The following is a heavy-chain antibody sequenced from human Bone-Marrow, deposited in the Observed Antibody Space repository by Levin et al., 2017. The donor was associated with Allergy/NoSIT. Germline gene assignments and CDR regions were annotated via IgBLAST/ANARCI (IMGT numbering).Heavy chain of an antibody. CDR1: GYTFTSYY. Sequence: ASVKVSCKASGYTFTSYYMHWVRQAPGQGLEWMGIINPSGGSTSYAQKFQGRVTMTRDTSTSTVYMELSSLRSEDTAVYYCARDLGSAPGDYGSLAGWDYWGQGTLVTVSS. D-gene: IGHD4-17*01. CDR2: INPSGGST. J-gene: IGHJ4*02. CDR3: ARDLGSAPGDYGSLAGWDY. V-gene: IGHV1-46*01.